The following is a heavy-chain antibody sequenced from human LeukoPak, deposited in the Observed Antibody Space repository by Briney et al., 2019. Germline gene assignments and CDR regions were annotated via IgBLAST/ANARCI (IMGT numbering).Heavy chain of an antibody. J-gene: IGHJ3*02. CDR3: ARALDGYNSFDI. V-gene: IGHV4-61*02. D-gene: IGHD5-24*01. CDR2: IYTSGNT. Sequence: SETLSLTCTVSGGSISSGSYYWSWIRHPAGKGLEWIGRIYTSGNTDYNPSLKSRVTISVDTSKKQFSLRLSSVTAADTAVYYCARALDGYNSFDIWGQGTMVTVSS. CDR1: GGSISSGSYY.